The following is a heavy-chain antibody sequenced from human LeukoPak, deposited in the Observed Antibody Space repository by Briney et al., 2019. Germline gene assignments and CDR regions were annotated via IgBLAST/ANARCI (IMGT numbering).Heavy chain of an antibody. CDR3: ARDAGHQLSRRNYYAMDV. Sequence: SETLSLTCTVSGGSISSYYWSWIRQPAGKGLEWIGRIYTRGSTNYNPSLKSRVTMSVDTSKNQFSLKLSSVTAADTAVYYCARDAGHQLSRRNYYAMDVWGQGTTVTVSS. J-gene: IGHJ6*02. CDR1: GGSISSYY. D-gene: IGHD1-1*01. CDR2: IYTRGST. V-gene: IGHV4-4*07.